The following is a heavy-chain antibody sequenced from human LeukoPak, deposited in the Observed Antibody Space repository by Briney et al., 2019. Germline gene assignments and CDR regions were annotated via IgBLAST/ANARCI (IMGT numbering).Heavy chain of an antibody. CDR3: VKDRVDGSGSQFDY. J-gene: IGHJ4*02. D-gene: IGHD3-10*01. V-gene: IGHV3-23*01. Sequence: PGGSLRPSCVDSGFSSNNYAMTWVRQAPGKGLEWVSVISGSGAITYYADSVKGRFTISRDNSLYLQMNRLRAEDTAMYYCVKDRVDGSGSQFDYWGQGTLVTVSS. CDR2: ISGSGAIT. CDR1: GFSSNNYA.